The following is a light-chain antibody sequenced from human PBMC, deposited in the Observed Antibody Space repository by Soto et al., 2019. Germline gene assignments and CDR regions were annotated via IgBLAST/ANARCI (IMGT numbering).Light chain of an antibody. CDR3: QQLNSDPLT. J-gene: IGKJ4*01. Sequence: DIQLTQSPSFLSAPVGDRVTITCRASQGISSYLAWYQQKPGKAPKLLIYAASTLQSGVPSRFSGSGSGTEFTLTISSLQPEDFATYYCQQLNSDPLTFGGGTKVDIK. CDR2: AAS. CDR1: QGISSY. V-gene: IGKV1-9*01.